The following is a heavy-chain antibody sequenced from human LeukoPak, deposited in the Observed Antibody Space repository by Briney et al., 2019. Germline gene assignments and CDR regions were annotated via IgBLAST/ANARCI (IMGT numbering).Heavy chain of an antibody. J-gene: IGHJ4*02. V-gene: IGHV3-30-3*01. CDR1: GFPFSSYA. D-gene: IGHD6-13*01. CDR3: AIEIAAGVF. CDR2: ISYDGSNK. Sequence: GSLSLSCAASGFPFSSYAMHWVRQAPGKGLEWVAVISYDGSNKYYADSVKGRFTISRDNSKNTLYLQMNSLRAEDTAVYYCAIEIAAGVFWGQGTLVTVSS.